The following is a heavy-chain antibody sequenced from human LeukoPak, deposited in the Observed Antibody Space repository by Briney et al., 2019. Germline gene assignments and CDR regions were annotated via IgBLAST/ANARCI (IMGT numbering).Heavy chain of an antibody. Sequence: ASVKVSCKASGYTFTGYDMHWVRQAPGQGLEWMGWINPNSGGTNYAQKFQGRVTMTRDTSISTAYMELSRLRSDDTAVYYCARGPHDWMYYDFRLLVNGWFDPWGQGTLVPVSS. J-gene: IGHJ5*02. CDR2: INPNSGGT. CDR1: GYTFTGYD. D-gene: IGHD3-3*01. CDR3: ARGPHDWMYYDFRLLVNGWFDP. V-gene: IGHV1-2*02.